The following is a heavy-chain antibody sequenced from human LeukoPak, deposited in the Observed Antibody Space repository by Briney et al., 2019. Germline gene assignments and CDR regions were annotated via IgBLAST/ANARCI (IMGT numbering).Heavy chain of an antibody. D-gene: IGHD3-3*02. CDR3: ARHFWSGYLTLYYYYYYGMDV. V-gene: IGHV1-69*13. Sequence: SVKVSCKASGGTFSSYAISWVRQAPGQGLEWMGGIIPIFGTANYAQKLQGRVTITVDESTSTAYMELSSLRSEDTAVYYCARHFWSGYLTLYYYYYYGMDVWGQGTTVTVSS. J-gene: IGHJ6*02. CDR1: GGTFSSYA. CDR2: IIPIFGTA.